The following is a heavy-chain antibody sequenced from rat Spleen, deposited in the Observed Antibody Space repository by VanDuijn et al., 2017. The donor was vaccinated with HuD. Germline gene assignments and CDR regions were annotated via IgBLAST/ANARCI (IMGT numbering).Heavy chain of an antibody. CDR2: ISSSGST. J-gene: IGHJ2*01. V-gene: IGHV3-1*01. D-gene: IGHD1-10*01. Sequence: EVQLQESGPGLVKPPQSLSLTCSVTGYSIPSNFWGWVREFPANKMEWVGNISSSGSTNYHPSLKSRISITRDTSKNQFFLHLNSVTTEDTATYYCARSLGRVYNNYFDYWGQGVMVTVSS. CDR3: ARSLGRVYNNYFDY. CDR1: GYSIPSNF.